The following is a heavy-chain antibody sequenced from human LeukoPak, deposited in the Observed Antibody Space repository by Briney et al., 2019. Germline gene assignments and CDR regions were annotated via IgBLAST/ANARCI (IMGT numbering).Heavy chain of an antibody. CDR2: INYYGKT. CDR3: ARQFYSSGWPVAFDI. J-gene: IGHJ3*02. D-gene: IGHD6-19*01. CDR1: GNSISSSSYY. V-gene: IGHV4-39*01. Sequence: SETLSLTCTVSGNSISSSSYYWVWIRQPPGKGLEWIGSINYYGKTYYNPSVKSRVTISVDTSKHQFSLQLNFVTPEDTAVYYCARQFYSSGWPVAFDIWGQGTMVTVSS.